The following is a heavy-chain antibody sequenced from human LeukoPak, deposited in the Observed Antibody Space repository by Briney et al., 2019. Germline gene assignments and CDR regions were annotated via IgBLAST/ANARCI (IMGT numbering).Heavy chain of an antibody. CDR3: AREGYSYGYGY. Sequence: GGSLRLSCAASGFTFSSYEMKWVRQAPGKGLEWGSVIYSGGSTYYADSVKGRFTISRDNSKNTLYLQMNSLRAEDTAVYYCAREGYSYGYGYWGQGTLVTVSS. CDR2: IYSGGST. J-gene: IGHJ4*02. CDR1: GFTFSSYE. D-gene: IGHD5-18*01. V-gene: IGHV3-66*01.